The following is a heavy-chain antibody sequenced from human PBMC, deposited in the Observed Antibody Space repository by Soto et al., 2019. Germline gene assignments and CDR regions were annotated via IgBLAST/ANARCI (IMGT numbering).Heavy chain of an antibody. J-gene: IGHJ4*02. V-gene: IGHV1-69*04. Sequence: SVKVSCKASGGTFSSYTISWVRQAPGKGLEWMGRIIPILGIANYAQKFQGRDTITADKSTSTAYMELSSLRSEDTAVYYCAREEYYYGSGAFFDYWGQGTLVTVSS. D-gene: IGHD3-10*01. CDR1: GGTFSSYT. CDR3: AREEYYYGSGAFFDY. CDR2: IIPILGIA.